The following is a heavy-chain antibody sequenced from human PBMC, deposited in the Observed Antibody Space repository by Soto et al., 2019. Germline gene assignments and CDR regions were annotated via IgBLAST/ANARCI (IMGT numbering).Heavy chain of an antibody. CDR2: IRGDGGQT. V-gene: IGHV3-23*01. J-gene: IGHJ4*02. CDR1: GFTFTSYG. D-gene: IGHD3-9*01. Sequence: PGGSLRLSCTASGFTFTSYGMGWVRHPPGQGLQWVSTIRGDGGQTHYTDSVKGRFSISRDNSKNTVYLQMDSLRAEDTAIYFCARDVGLDSDDFFAYWGQGTQVTVSS. CDR3: ARDVGLDSDDFFAY.